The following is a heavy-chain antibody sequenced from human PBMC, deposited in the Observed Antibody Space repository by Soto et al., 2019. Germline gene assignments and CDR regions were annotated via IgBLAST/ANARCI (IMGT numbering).Heavy chain of an antibody. CDR3: AKDRGFNWNLPDFDY. CDR2: ISGSGGST. CDR1: GFTFSSYA. Sequence: PGGSLRLSCAASGFTFSSYAMSWVRQAPGKGLEWVSAISGSGGSTYYADSVKGRFTISRDNSKNTLYLQMNSLRAEDTAVYYCAKDRGFNWNLPDFDYWGQGTLVTVSS. V-gene: IGHV3-23*01. D-gene: IGHD1-20*01. J-gene: IGHJ4*02.